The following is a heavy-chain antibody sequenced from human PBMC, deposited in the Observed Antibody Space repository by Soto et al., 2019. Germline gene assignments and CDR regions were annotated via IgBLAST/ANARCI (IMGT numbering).Heavy chain of an antibody. Sequence: EVQLLESGGGLVQPGGSLRLSCVASGFTLSNYAMSWVRQAPGKGLEWVSVIDGDGSAKFADSVKGRLNVSRDNSKNTLYLQMDSLRAEDTAIYYCAIDAVSYNGIYDPFDIWWRGTMVTVSS. CDR1: GFTLSNYA. D-gene: IGHD1-1*01. J-gene: IGHJ3*02. V-gene: IGHV3-23*01. CDR3: AIDAVSYNGIYDPFDI. CDR2: IDGDGSA.